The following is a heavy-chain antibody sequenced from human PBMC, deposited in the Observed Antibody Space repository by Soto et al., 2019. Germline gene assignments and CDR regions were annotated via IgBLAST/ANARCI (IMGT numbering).Heavy chain of an antibody. CDR1: GYSISSGYY. V-gene: IGHV4-38-2*01. Sequence: SETLSLTYAVSGYSISSGYYWGWIRQPPGKGLEWIGSIYHSGSTYYNPSLKSRVTISVDTSKNQFSLKLSSVTAADTAVYYCARGAQGWCGELLIGGTAWVDYWGKGTLVT. CDR2: IYHSGST. J-gene: IGHJ4*02. D-gene: IGHD3-10*01. CDR3: ARGAQGWCGELLIGGTAWVDY.